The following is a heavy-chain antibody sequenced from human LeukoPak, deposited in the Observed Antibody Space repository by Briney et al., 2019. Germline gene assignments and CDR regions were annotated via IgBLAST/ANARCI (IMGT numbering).Heavy chain of an antibody. J-gene: IGHJ4*02. Sequence: ASVKVSCKASGGTFSSYAIIWVRQAPGQGLEWMGRIIPIFGTANYPQKFQGRVTITADKSTSTAYMELSSLRSEDTAVYYCGRGDYYDSSGCDYWGQGTLVTVSS. D-gene: IGHD3-22*01. CDR1: GGTFSSYA. CDR2: IIPIFGTA. V-gene: IGHV1-69*06. CDR3: GRGDYYDSSGCDY.